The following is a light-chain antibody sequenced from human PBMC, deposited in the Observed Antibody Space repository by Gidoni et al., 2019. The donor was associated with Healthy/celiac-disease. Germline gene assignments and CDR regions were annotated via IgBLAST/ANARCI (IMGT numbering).Light chain of an antibody. CDR1: QSVLYSSNNKNY. V-gene: IGKV4-1*01. J-gene: IGKJ3*01. CDR2: LAS. CDR3: QQYYSTPPT. Sequence: DIVMTQSPDSLAVSLGERATINCKSSQSVLYSSNNKNYLAWYHQKPGQPPKLLIYLASTRESGVPDRFSGSGSGTDFTLTISSLQAEDVAVYYCQQYYSTPPTFGPGTKVDIK.